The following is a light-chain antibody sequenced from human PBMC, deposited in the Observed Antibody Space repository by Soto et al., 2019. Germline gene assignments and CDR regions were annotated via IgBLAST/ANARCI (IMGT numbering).Light chain of an antibody. CDR3: KQLNSYPQT. Sequence: DIQLTQSPSFLSASVGDRVTITCRASQGISSYLAWYQQKPGKAPKLLIYAASTLQSGVPSRFSGSGSGTEFPLTISSLNPEDFATYYCKQLNSYPQTFGQGTKREIK. CDR1: QGISSY. CDR2: AAS. V-gene: IGKV1-9*01. J-gene: IGKJ2*01.